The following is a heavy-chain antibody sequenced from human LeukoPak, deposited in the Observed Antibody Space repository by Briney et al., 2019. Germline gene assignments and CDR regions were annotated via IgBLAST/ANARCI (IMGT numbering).Heavy chain of an antibody. V-gene: IGHV1-2*02. D-gene: IGHD1-1*01. J-gene: IGHJ6*03. CDR2: INPNGGGT. Sequence: GASVKVSCKASGYTFTGYYIHWVRQAPGQGLEWMGWINPNGGGTNYAQKFQGRVTMTRDTSISTAYMELSRLRSDDTAVYYCARDKQLDWAHYYYMDVWGKGTTVTVSS. CDR1: GYTFTGYY. CDR3: ARDKQLDWAHYYYMDV.